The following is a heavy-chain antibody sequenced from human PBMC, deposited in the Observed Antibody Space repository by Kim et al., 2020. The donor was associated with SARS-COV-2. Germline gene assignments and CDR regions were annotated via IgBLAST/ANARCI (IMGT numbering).Heavy chain of an antibody. CDR2: VWWDGRDQ. J-gene: IGHJ3*02. CDR3: TTFDM. V-gene: IGHV3-33*01. Sequence: VWWDGRDQAYADSVKGRFTISRENSKNTLWLQMSSLRAEDTAVYYCTTFDMWGQGTMVTVSS.